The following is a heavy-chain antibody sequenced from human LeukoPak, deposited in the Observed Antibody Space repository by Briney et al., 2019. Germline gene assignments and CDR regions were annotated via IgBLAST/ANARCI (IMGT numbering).Heavy chain of an antibody. CDR2: IYYSGST. CDR1: GGSISSNY. CDR3: AREATQRRYFDSDYGMDV. J-gene: IGHJ6*02. Sequence: NSSETLSLTCTVSGGSISSNYWSWIRQPPGKGLEWIGYIYYSGSTNYNPSLKSRVTISVDTSKNQFSLKLSSVTAADTAVYYCAREATQRRYFDSDYGMDVWGQGTTVTVSS. V-gene: IGHV4-59*01. D-gene: IGHD3-9*01.